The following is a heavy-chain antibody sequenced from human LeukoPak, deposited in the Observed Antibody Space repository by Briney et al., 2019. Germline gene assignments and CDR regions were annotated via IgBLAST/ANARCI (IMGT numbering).Heavy chain of an antibody. CDR2: ISGSGGST. CDR1: GFTFSSYA. D-gene: IGHD4-17*01. CDR3: AEHYGDYRSAFDI. J-gene: IGHJ3*02. V-gene: IGHV3-23*01. Sequence: PGGSLRLSCAASGFTFSSYAMSWVRQAPGKGLEWVSAISGSGGSTYYADSVKGRFTISRDNSKNTLYLQMNSLRAEDTAVYYCAEHYGDYRSAFDIWGQGTMVTVSS.